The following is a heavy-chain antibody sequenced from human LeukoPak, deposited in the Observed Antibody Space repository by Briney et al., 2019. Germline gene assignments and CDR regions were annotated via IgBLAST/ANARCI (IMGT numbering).Heavy chain of an antibody. CDR2: IYDTGST. CDR1: GGSISSTNW. D-gene: IGHD3-16*01. J-gene: IGHJ4*02. V-gene: IGHV4-4*02. CDR3: ARLNGGN. Sequence: PSGTLSLTCAVSGGSISSTNWWNWVRPPPGKGLEWIGEIYDTGSTNYNPSLQSRVTISVDKSKNHFSLNLSSVTAADTAVYYCARLNGGNWGQGTLVTVSS.